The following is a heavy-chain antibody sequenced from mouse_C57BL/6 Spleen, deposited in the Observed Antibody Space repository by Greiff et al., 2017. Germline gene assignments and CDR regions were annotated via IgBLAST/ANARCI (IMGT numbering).Heavy chain of an antibody. V-gene: IGHV1-15*01. CDR2: IDPETGGT. D-gene: IGHD1-1*01. J-gene: IGHJ2*01. CDR1: GYTFTDYE. Sequence: LVESGAELVRPGASVTLSCKASGYTFTDYEMHWVKQTPVHGLEWIGAIDPETGGTAYNQKFKGKAILTADKSSSTAYMELRSLTSEDSAVYYCTRPSYYGSSLDYWGQGTTLTVSS. CDR3: TRPSYYGSSLDY.